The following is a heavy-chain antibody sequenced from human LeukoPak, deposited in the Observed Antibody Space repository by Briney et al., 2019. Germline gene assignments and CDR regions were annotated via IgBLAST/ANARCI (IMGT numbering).Heavy chain of an antibody. CDR1: GFTFSSYW. CDR2: INSDGSST. CDR3: AREVVKGYTFDY. Sequence: GGSLRLSCAASGFTFSSYWMHWVRQAPGKGLVWVSRINSDGSSTSYADSVKGRFTISRDNAKSTLYLQMNSLRAEDTAVYYCAREVVKGYTFDYWGQGTLVTVSS. V-gene: IGHV3-74*01. D-gene: IGHD2-21*01. J-gene: IGHJ4*02.